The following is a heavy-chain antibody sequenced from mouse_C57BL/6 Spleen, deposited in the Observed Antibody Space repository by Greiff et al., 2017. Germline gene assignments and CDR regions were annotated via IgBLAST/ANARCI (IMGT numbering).Heavy chain of an antibody. CDR3: ARDRDGSSSFDY. CDR1: GFTFSSYA. D-gene: IGHD1-1*01. CDR2: ISDGGSYT. Sequence: EVQGVESGGGLVKPGGSLKLSCAASGFTFSSYAMSWVRQTPEKRLEWVATISDGGSYTYYPDNVKGRFTISRDNAKNNLYLQMSHLKSEDTAMYYCARDRDGSSSFDYWGQGTTLTVSS. V-gene: IGHV5-4*01. J-gene: IGHJ2*01.